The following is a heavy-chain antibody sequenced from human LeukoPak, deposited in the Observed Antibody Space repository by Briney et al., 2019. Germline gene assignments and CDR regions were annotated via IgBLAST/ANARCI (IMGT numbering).Heavy chain of an antibody. CDR3: ARAYYDISTGYRYGMDV. Sequence: SETLSLTCAVYGGSFSGHYWSWIRQPPGKGLEWIGEINHSGSTNYNPSLKSRVTISVDTSKNQFSLKLSSVTAADTAVYYCARAYYDISTGYRYGMDVWGQGTTVTVSS. J-gene: IGHJ6*02. CDR1: GGSFSGHY. D-gene: IGHD3-9*01. CDR2: INHSGST. V-gene: IGHV4-34*01.